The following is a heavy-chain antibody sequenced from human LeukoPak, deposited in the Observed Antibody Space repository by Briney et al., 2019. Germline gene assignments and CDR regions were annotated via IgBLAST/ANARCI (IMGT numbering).Heavy chain of an antibody. J-gene: IGHJ4*02. CDR2: INPNSGGT. D-gene: IGHD2-15*01. V-gene: IGHV1-2*02. Sequence: ASVKVSCKASGYTFTGYYMHWVRQAPGQGLEWMGWINPNSGGTNYAQKFQGRVTMTRGTSISTAYMELSRLRSDDTAVYYCSTIVVVVAATQDYWGQGTLVTVSS. CDR1: GYTFTGYY. CDR3: STIVVVVAATQDY.